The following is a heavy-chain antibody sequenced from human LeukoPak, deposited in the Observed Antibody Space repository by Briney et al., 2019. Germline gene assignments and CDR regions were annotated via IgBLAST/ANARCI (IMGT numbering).Heavy chain of an antibody. CDR2: IKQDGSQK. D-gene: IGHD5-18*01. Sequence: GGSLRLSCAASGFTFSSYWMSWVRQAPGKGLEWVANIKQDGSQKYYVDSVKGRFTISRDNAKNSLYLQMNSLRAEDTAVYYCASTPDTAMVPYYFDYWGQGTLVTVSS. J-gene: IGHJ4*02. CDR1: GFTFSSYW. V-gene: IGHV3-7*01. CDR3: ASTPDTAMVPYYFDY.